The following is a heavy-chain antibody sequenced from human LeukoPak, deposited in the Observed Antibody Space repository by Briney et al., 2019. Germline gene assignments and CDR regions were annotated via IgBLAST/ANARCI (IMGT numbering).Heavy chain of an antibody. CDR3: ARGRGSGWYDAFDI. D-gene: IGHD6-19*01. V-gene: IGHV3-33*08. CDR1: GFTFSSYA. CDR2: IWYDGSNK. Sequence: SGGSLRLSCAASGFTFSSYAMHWVRQAPGKGLEWVAVIWYDGSNKFYADSVRGRFTISRDNSKNTLYVQMNSLRAEDTAVYYCARGRGSGWYDAFDIWGQGTMVTVSS. J-gene: IGHJ3*02.